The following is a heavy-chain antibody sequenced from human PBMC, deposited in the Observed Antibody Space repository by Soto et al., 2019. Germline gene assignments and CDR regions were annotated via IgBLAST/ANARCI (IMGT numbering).Heavy chain of an antibody. D-gene: IGHD3-22*01. J-gene: IGHJ4*02. V-gene: IGHV1-24*01. Sequence: ASVKVSCKVSGYTLTELSMQWVRQAPGKGLEWMGGFDPEDGETIYAQKFQGRVTMTEDTSTDTAYMELSSLRSEDTAVYYCATIGPSSGYWFDYWGQGTLVTVSS. CDR3: ATIGPSSGYWFDY. CDR1: GYTLTELS. CDR2: FDPEDGET.